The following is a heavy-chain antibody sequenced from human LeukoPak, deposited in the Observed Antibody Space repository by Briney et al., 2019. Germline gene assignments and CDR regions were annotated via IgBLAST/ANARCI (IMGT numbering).Heavy chain of an antibody. V-gene: IGHV4-61*01. D-gene: IGHD6-13*01. J-gene: IGHJ6*03. CDR3: ARTTEAHSWRTRYYDYYMDV. Sequence: SETLSLTCTVSGGSITTGSYYWSWIRQPPGKGLEWIGYIYYSGSTNYNPSLKSRVTISVDTSKNQFSLKLSSVTAADTAVYYCARTTEAHSWRTRYYDYYMDVWGKGTTVTVSS. CDR1: GGSITTGSYY. CDR2: IYYSGST.